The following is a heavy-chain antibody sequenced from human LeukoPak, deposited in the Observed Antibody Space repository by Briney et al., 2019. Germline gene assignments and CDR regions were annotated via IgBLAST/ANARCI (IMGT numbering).Heavy chain of an antibody. D-gene: IGHD3/OR15-3a*01. J-gene: IGHJ3*01. CDR3: ARRRHNFDFYDV. V-gene: IGHV4-39*01. Sequence: SETLSLTCTVSGDSIISNIYWWDWVRLPPAKGLEWIGATFYTGRTFYSPSLKSRVTISVDTSKNQFSLDLSSATAADTAVYYCARRRHNFDFYDVWGQGTRVTVSS. CDR2: TFYTGRT. CDR1: GDSIISNIYW.